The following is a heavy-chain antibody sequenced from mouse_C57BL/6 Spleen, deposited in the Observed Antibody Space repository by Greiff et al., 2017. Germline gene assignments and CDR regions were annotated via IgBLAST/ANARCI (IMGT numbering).Heavy chain of an antibody. D-gene: IGHD1-1*01. Sequence: EVKLMESGGDLVKPGGSLKLSCAASGFTFSSYGMSWVRQTPDKRLEWVATISSGGSYTYYPDSVKGRFTISRDNAKNTLYLQMSSLKSEDTAMYYCARQYYYGSSFDYWGQGTTRTVSS. J-gene: IGHJ2*01. CDR2: ISSGGSYT. CDR3: ARQYYYGSSFDY. V-gene: IGHV5-6*01. CDR1: GFTFSSYG.